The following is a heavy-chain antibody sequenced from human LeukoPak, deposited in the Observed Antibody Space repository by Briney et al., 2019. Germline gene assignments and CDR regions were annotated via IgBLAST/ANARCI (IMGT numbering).Heavy chain of an antibody. CDR2: ISSSGSTI. V-gene: IGHV3-11*01. CDR1: GFTFSDYY. J-gene: IGHJ5*02. CDR3: ARDVFDSSSWYGGNWFDP. D-gene: IGHD6-13*01. Sequence: GGSLRLSCAASGFTFSDYYMSWIRQAPGKGLEWVSYISSSGSTIYYADSVKGRFTISRDNAKNSLYLQMNSLRAEDTAVYYCARDVFDSSSWYGGNWFDPWGQGTLVIVSS.